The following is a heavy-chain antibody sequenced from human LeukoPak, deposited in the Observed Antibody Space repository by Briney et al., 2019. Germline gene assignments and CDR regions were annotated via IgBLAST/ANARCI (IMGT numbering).Heavy chain of an antibody. Sequence: SETLSLTCTVSGGSISSYYWSWIRQPPGKGLEWIGYIYYNGSTNYNPSLKSRVTISVDTSKNQFSLKLSSVTAADTAVYYCARAHKDCSSTSCPFDYWGQGTLVTVSS. D-gene: IGHD2-2*01. CDR3: ARAHKDCSSTSCPFDY. CDR1: GGSISSYY. CDR2: IYYNGST. J-gene: IGHJ4*02. V-gene: IGHV4-59*01.